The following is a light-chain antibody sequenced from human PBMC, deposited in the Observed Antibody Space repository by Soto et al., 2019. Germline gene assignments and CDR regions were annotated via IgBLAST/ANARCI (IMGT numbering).Light chain of an antibody. CDR3: SAYTVSRTYV. V-gene: IGLV2-11*01. CDR1: SSDVGAYNY. Sequence: QSALTQPRSVSASPGQSVTIPCTGTSSDVGAYNYVSWYQQHPDKAPKLMIYDVTKRPSGVPDRFSGSKSGNTASLTISGLQGEDEADYYCSAYTVSRTYVFGTG. J-gene: IGLJ1*01. CDR2: DVT.